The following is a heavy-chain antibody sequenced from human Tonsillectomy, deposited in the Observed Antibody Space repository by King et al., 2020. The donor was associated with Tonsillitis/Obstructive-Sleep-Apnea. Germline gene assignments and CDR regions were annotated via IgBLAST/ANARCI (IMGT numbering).Heavy chain of an antibody. D-gene: IGHD2-2*01. V-gene: IGHV4-59*01. CDR3: ATVVPAARFDY. Sequence: QLQDSGAGLVKPSETLSLTCTVSGGSISSYYWCWIRQPPGKGLEWIVYIYYSGSTNYNPSLKSRGPISVDTAKNQFSLKLSSVTAADTAVYYCATVVPAARFDYWGQGTLVTVSS. CDR2: IYYSGST. J-gene: IGHJ4*02. CDR1: GGSISSYY.